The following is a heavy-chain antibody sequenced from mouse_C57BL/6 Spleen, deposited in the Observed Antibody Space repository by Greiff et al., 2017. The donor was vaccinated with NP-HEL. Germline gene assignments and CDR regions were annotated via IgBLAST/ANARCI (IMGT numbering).Heavy chain of an antibody. V-gene: IGHV1-85*01. CDR3: ARQLRPYYFDY. D-gene: IGHD3-2*02. Sequence: VHLVESGPELVKPGASVKLSCKASGYTFTSYDINWVKQRPGQGLEWIGWIYPRDGSTKYNEKFKGKATLTVDTSSSTAYMELHSLTSEDSAVYFCARQLRPYYFDYWGQGTTLTVSS. CDR2: IYPRDGST. CDR1: GYTFTSYD. J-gene: IGHJ2*01.